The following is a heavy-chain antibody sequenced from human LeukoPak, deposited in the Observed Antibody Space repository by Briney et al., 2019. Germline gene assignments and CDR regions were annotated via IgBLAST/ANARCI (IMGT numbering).Heavy chain of an antibody. CDR3: ARGQDCSGGSCSKSFDY. J-gene: IGHJ4*02. V-gene: IGHV1-8*01. CDR2: MSPNSGNT. Sequence: VASVKVSCKASGYSFNSYDINWLRQATGQGLEWMGWMSPNSGNTGYAQKFRGRVTMTRNTSIITAYMELSSLRSEDAAVYYCARGQDCSGGSCSKSFDYWGQGTLVTVSS. CDR1: GYSFNSYD. D-gene: IGHD2-15*01.